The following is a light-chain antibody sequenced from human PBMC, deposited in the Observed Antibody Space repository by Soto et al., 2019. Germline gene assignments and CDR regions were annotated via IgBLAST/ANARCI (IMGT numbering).Light chain of an antibody. CDR3: QQYDNLPRT. CDR2: DAS. CDR1: QDISNY. J-gene: IGKJ1*01. Sequence: DIQMTQSPSSLSASVGDRVTITCQASQDISNYLNWYQQKPGKAPKLLIYDASNLETGVPSRFSGSGSGTDLTFTISSLQPEDIATYYCQQYDNLPRTFGQGTKVKIK. V-gene: IGKV1-33*01.